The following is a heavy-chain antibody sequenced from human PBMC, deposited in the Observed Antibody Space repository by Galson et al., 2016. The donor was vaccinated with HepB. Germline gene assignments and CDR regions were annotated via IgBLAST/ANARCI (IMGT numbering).Heavy chain of an antibody. CDR3: ARAMPIREYYYYGMDV. V-gene: IGHV3-33*01. CDR1: GFTFTSYV. Sequence: SLRLSCAASGFTFTSYVMHWVRQAPGKGLEWVAVMWTDGSKKYYADSVRGRFTISRDNSNNTVFLHMDSLRVEDTAVYYCARAMPIREYYYYGMDVCGRGTPVTVSS. D-gene: IGHD3-16*01. CDR2: MWTDGSKK. J-gene: IGHJ6*02.